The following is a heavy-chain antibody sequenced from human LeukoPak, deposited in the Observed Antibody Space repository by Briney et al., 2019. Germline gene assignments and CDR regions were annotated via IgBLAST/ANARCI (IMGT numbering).Heavy chain of an antibody. CDR2: FDPEDGET. V-gene: IGHV1-24*01. Sequence: ASVKVSCKVSGYTLTELSMHWVRQAPGKGLEWMGGFDPEDGETIYAQKFQGRVTMTEDTSTDTAYMELGSLRSEDTPVYYCATARRVVRYNWFDPWGQGTLVTVSS. J-gene: IGHJ5*02. CDR3: ATARRVVRYNWFDP. CDR1: GYTLTELS. D-gene: IGHD3-22*01.